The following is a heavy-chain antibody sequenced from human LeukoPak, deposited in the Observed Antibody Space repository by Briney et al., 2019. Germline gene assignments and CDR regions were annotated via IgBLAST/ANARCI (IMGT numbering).Heavy chain of an antibody. CDR2: ISGSGGST. Sequence: GGSLRLSCAASGFTFSSYAMSWVRQAPGKGLEWVSAISGSGGSTYYADSVKGRFTISRDNSKNTLYLQMNSLRAEDTAVYYCARAGYYDSSGYYFPFDYWGQGTLVTVSS. V-gene: IGHV3-23*01. CDR1: GFTFSSYA. CDR3: ARAGYYDSSGYYFPFDY. J-gene: IGHJ4*02. D-gene: IGHD3-22*01.